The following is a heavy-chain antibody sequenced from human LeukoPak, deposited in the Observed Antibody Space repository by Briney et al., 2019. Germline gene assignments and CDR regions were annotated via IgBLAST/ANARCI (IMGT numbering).Heavy chain of an antibody. CDR3: ARGGPYCSGGSCSDY. V-gene: IGHV4-59*08. D-gene: IGHD2-15*01. CDR2: LYYTGST. Sequence: SETLSLTCTVSGGSISSYFWSWIRQPPGKRLEWIGYLYYTGSTNYNPSLKSRVTISVDTSKDQFSLKLSSATAADTAVYYCARGGPYCSGGSCSDYWGQGVLVTVSS. CDR1: GGSISSYF. J-gene: IGHJ4*02.